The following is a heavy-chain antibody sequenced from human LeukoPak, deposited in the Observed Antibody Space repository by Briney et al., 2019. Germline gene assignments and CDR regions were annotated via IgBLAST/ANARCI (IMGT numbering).Heavy chain of an antibody. CDR1: GYTFTGYY. J-gene: IGHJ6*03. D-gene: IGHD3-10*01. V-gene: IGHV1-2*02. CDR3: ATTSRPPVRARGVITGYYYYYMDV. CDR2: INPNSGGT. Sequence: GASVKVSCKASGYTFTGYYMHWVRQAPGQGLEWMGWINPNSGGTNYAQKFQGRVTMTRNTSISTAYMELSRLRSDDTAVYYCATTSRPPVRARGVITGYYYYYMDVWGKGTTVTISS.